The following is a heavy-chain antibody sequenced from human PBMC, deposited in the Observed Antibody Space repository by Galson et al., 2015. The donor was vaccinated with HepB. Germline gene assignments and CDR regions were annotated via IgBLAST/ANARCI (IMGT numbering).Heavy chain of an antibody. CDR3: ARDSDVGYCSSTSCPSLGAFDI. CDR2: IYTSGST. Sequence: LSLTCTVSGGSISSGSYYWSWIRQPAGKGLEWIGRIYTSGSTNYNPSLKSRVTMSVDTSKNQFSLKLSSVTAADTAVYYCARDSDVGYCSSTSCPSLGAFDIWGQGTMVTVSS. J-gene: IGHJ3*02. V-gene: IGHV4-61*02. CDR1: GGSISSGSYY. D-gene: IGHD2-2*01.